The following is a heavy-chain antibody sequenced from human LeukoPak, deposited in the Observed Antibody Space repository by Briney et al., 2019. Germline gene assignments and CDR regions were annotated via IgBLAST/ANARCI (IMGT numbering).Heavy chain of an antibody. J-gene: IGHJ4*02. V-gene: IGHV3-23*01. Sequence: PGRSLRLSCAVSGFTFSAYAMSWVRQAPGRGLGWGSSIGGGVVSTSYADSVKGRFTVSRDNSKNTLYLQMNSLRAEDTAVYYCAKDLYYYDSSGYYPRGQGTLVTVSS. D-gene: IGHD3-22*01. CDR2: IGGGVVST. CDR3: AKDLYYYDSSGYYP. CDR1: GFTFSAYA.